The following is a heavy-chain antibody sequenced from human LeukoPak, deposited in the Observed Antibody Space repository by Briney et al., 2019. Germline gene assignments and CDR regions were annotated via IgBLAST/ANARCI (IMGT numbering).Heavy chain of an antibody. D-gene: IGHD2-8*01. V-gene: IGHV3-33*01. CDR2: IWYDGSNQ. CDR3: ARDRCSHGVCYKDY. CDR1: GFTFSSYG. J-gene: IGHJ4*02. Sequence: GGSLRLSCAASGFTFSSYGMNWVRQAPGKGLEWVAVIWYDGSNQKYADSVKGRFIISRDNSKNTLYLQMNSLRAEDTAVYYCARDRCSHGVCYKDYWGQGTLVTVSS.